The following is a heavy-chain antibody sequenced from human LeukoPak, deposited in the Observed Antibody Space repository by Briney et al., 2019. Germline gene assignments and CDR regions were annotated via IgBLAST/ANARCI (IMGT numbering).Heavy chain of an antibody. Sequence: GGSLRLSCSASGFTFTTHNMNWVRQPPGKGLEWVSSISSSSSDIYYADSVKGRFTISRDNAKNSLYLQMNSLKSEDTAVYYCTTLNNGAHRDWGQGTLVTVSS. D-gene: IGHD2-8*01. CDR1: GFTFTTHN. CDR3: TTLNNGAHRD. CDR2: ISSSSSDI. V-gene: IGHV3-21*03. J-gene: IGHJ4*02.